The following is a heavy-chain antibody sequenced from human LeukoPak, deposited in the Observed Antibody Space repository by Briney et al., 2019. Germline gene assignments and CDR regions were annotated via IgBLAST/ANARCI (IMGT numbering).Heavy chain of an antibody. V-gene: IGHV4-59*01. J-gene: IGHJ6*03. Sequence: SETLSLTCTVSGGSISSYYWSWIRQPPGKGLEWIGYIYYSGSTNYNPSLKSRVTISVDTSKNQFSLKLSSVTAADTAVYYCARASLAARYYYYYMDVWGKGTTVTVSS. CDR2: IYYSGST. CDR1: GGSISSYY. D-gene: IGHD6-6*01. CDR3: ARASLAARYYYYYMDV.